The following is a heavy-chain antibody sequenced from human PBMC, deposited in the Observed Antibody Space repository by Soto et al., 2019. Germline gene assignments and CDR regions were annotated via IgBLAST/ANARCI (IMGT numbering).Heavy chain of an antibody. CDR1: GYTFTSYG. CDR2: ISAYNGNT. V-gene: IGHV1-18*04. CDR3: AKLPPPTRVAAARYYFDY. J-gene: IGHJ4*02. D-gene: IGHD6-13*01. Sequence: QVQLVQSGAEVKKPGASVKVSCKASGYTFTSYGISWVRQAPGQGLEWMGWISAYNGNTNYAQKLQGRVTMTTDTSTSTAYMELRSLRSDDTAVYYCAKLPPPTRVAAARYYFDYWGQGTLVTVSS.